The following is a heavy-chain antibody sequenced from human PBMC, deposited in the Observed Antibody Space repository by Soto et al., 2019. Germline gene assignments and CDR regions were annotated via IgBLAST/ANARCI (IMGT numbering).Heavy chain of an antibody. CDR1: GFTFSSYS. V-gene: IGHV3-48*02. D-gene: IGHD2-21*02. CDR2: ISSSSSTI. J-gene: IGHJ4*02. Sequence: EVQLVESGGGLVQPGGSLRLSCAASGFTFSSYSMNWVRQAPGKGLEWVSYISSSSSTIYYADSVKGRFTISRDNAKNTLYLQMNSLRDEDTAVYYCAREVVVTAKLDDYWGQGTLVTVSS. CDR3: AREVVVTAKLDDY.